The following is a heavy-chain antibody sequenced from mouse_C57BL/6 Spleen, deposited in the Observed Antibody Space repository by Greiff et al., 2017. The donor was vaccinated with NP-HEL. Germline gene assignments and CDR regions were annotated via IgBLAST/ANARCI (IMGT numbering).Heavy chain of an antibody. Sequence: VQLQQSGPGLVKPSQSLSLTCSVTGYSITSGYYWNWIRQFPGNKLEWMGYISYDGSNNYNPSLKNRISITRDTSKNQFFLKLNSVTTEDTATYYCARVYYYGSSYEYYAMDYWGQGTSVTVSS. J-gene: IGHJ4*01. CDR3: ARVYYYGSSYEYYAMDY. D-gene: IGHD1-1*01. V-gene: IGHV3-6*01. CDR1: GYSITSGYY. CDR2: ISYDGSN.